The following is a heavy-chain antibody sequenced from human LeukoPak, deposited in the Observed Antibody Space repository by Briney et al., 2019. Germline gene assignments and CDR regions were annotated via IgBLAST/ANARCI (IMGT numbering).Heavy chain of an antibody. J-gene: IGHJ2*01. CDR2: IRYDGSNK. CDR3: AKEYTIRRSYWHFDL. D-gene: IGHD2-2*02. CDR1: GFTFSSYG. V-gene: IGHV3-30*02. Sequence: PGGSLRLSCAASGFTFSSYGMHWVRQAPGKGLEWVAFIRYDGSNKYYADSVKGRFTISRDNSKNTLYLQMNSLRTEDSAVYYCAKEYTIRRSYWHFDLWGRGTLVTVSS.